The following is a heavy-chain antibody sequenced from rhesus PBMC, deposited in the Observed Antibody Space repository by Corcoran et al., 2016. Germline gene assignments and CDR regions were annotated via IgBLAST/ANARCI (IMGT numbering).Heavy chain of an antibody. CDR1: GFSISTTGTG. CDR2: IYWNDSK. D-gene: IGHD3-3*01. Sequence: QVTLKESGPALVKPTQTLTLTCPFSGFSISTTGTGLGWLRPPPGKALEVLASIYWNDSKYYSTSLKSRLTISKDTSKNQVVLTMTNMDPVDTATYYCARMYYNIWTGYSNYGLDSWGQGVVVTVSS. V-gene: IGHV2-95*01. CDR3: ARMYYNIWTGYSNYGLDS. J-gene: IGHJ6*01.